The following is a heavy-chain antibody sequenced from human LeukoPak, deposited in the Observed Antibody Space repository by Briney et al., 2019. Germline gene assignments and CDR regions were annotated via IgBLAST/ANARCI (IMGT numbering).Heavy chain of an antibody. CDR3: ARDPGFGF. D-gene: IGHD3-10*01. CDR1: GFTFSSYE. J-gene: IGHJ4*02. V-gene: IGHV3-48*03. CDR2: ISNSGNNI. Sequence: GGSLRLSRAASGFTFSSYEMNWVRQSPGKGLEWVSYISNSGNNIYYADSVKGRFTISRDNAKNSLYLQMNSLRAEDTAVYYCARDPGFGFWGQGTRVTVSS.